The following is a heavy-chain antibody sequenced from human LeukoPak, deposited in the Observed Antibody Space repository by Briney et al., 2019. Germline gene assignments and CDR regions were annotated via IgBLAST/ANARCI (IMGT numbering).Heavy chain of an antibody. Sequence: PSETLSLTCTVSGGSISSYYWGWIRQPPGKGLEWIGSIYYSGSTYCNPSLKSRVTISVDTSKNQFSLKLSSVTAADTAVYYCARDLAIAVAGSWGQGTLVTVSS. J-gene: IGHJ5*02. CDR2: IYYSGST. V-gene: IGHV4-39*07. D-gene: IGHD6-19*01. CDR3: ARDLAIAVAGS. CDR1: GGSISSYY.